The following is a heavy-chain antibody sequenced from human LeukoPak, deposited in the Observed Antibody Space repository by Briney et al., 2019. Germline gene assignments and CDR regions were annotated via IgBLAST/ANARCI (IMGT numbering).Heavy chain of an antibody. Sequence: GASVKVSCKASGGTFSSYGISWVRQAPGQGLEWMGWISAYNGNTNYAQKLQGRVTMTTDTSTSTAYMELRSLRSDDTAVYYCARAYCSGGSCYEVCDYWGQGTLVTVSS. CDR2: ISAYNGNT. V-gene: IGHV1-18*01. CDR1: GGTFSSYG. CDR3: ARAYCSGGSCYEVCDY. D-gene: IGHD2-15*01. J-gene: IGHJ4*02.